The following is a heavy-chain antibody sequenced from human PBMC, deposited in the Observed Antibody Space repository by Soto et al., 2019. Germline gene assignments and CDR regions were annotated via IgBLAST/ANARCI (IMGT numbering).Heavy chain of an antibody. V-gene: IGHV4-59*12. CDR1: GGSISSYY. CDR2: IYYSGST. D-gene: IGHD5-12*01. J-gene: IGHJ4*02. CDR3: VRLGRWLPYYFDY. Sequence: SETLSLTYTVSGGSISSYYGSWIRQPPGKGLEWIGYIYYSGSTNYNPSLKSRVTISVDTSKKQFSLKLSFVTAADTAVYYCVRLGRWLPYYFDYWGQGTLVTVSS.